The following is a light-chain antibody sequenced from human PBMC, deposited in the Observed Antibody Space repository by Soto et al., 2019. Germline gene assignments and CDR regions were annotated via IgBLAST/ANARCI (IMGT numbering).Light chain of an antibody. CDR3: CSYADYYSVV. CDR2: DVT. Sequence: QSVLTQPRSVSGSPGQSVTISCTGTGSDVGGYNYVSWYQQHPGKSPKLMIYDVTTRPSTVPDRFSGSKSGNTAYLTIAGLQAEDEADYYCCSYADYYSVVFGGGTKLTVL. V-gene: IGLV2-11*01. CDR1: GSDVGGYNY. J-gene: IGLJ3*02.